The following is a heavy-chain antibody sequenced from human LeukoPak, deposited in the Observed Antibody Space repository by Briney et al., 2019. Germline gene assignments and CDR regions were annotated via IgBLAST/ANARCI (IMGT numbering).Heavy chain of an antibody. CDR1: GYSISSGYY. CDR3: ARESGEYYDFWSGYWYYFDY. Sequence: SETQSLTCTVSGYSISSGYYWGWIRQPPGKGLEWIGSIYHSGSTYYNPSLKSRVTISVDTSKNQFSLKLSSVTAADTAVYYCARESGEYYDFWSGYWYYFDYWGQGTLVTVSS. J-gene: IGHJ4*02. D-gene: IGHD3-3*01. V-gene: IGHV4-38-2*02. CDR2: IYHSGST.